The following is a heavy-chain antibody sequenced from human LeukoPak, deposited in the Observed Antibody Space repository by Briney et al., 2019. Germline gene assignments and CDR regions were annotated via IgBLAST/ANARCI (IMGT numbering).Heavy chain of an antibody. Sequence: PGGSLRLSCAASGFTFSSYEMNWVRQAPGKGLEWVSYISSSGSTLYYADSVKGRFTISRDNAKNSLYLQMNSLRAEDTAVYYCARDIGSSGYYYNWFDPWGQGTLVTVSS. V-gene: IGHV3-48*03. CDR1: GFTFSSYE. CDR3: ARDIGSSGYYYNWFDP. J-gene: IGHJ5*02. D-gene: IGHD3-22*01. CDR2: ISSSGSTL.